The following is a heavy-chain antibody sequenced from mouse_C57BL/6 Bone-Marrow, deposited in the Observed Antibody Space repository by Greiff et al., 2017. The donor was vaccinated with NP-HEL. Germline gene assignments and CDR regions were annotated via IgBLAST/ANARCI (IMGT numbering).Heavy chain of an antibody. CDR2: INPYNGGT. D-gene: IGHD1-3*01. V-gene: IGHV1-19*01. J-gene: IGHJ2*01. CDR1: GYTFPDYY. Sequence: EVQLQPSGPVLVKPGASVKMSCKASGYTFPDYYMNWVKQSHGKSLEWIGVINPYNGGTSYNQKFKGKATLTVDKSSSTAYMELNSLTSEDSAVYYCARGTRNYWGQGTTLTVSS. CDR3: ARGTRNY.